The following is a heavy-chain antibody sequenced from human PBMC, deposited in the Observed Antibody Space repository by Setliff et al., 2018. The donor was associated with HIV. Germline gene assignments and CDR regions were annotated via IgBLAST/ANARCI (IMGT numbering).Heavy chain of an antibody. CDR3: ARAQLRYLANDFYFDF. D-gene: IGHD3-9*01. J-gene: IGHJ4*02. Sequence: SETLSLTCAASGYSISSDYYWGWIRQPPGKGLEWIGSIYHSGNTYYNPSLKSRVTISVDASKSQFSLKVSSVTAADAAVYYCARAQLRYLANDFYFDFWGQGMPVTVS. CDR2: IYHSGNT. V-gene: IGHV4-38-2*01. CDR1: GYSISSDYY.